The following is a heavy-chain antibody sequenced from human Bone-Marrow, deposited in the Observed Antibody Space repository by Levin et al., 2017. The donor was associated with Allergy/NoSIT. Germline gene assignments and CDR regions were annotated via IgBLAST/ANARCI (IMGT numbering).Heavy chain of an antibody. V-gene: IGHV3-23*01. Sequence: GGSLRLSCAASGFHFTTHAMSWVRQAPGQGLEWVSAISGSGDTTFYPESVKGRFTISRDNSKNTFSLQMNNLRAEDTGIYYCAGDRVVVVGLFQSWGQGTQVTVTS. CDR3: AGDRVVVVGLFQS. CDR2: ISGSGDTT. D-gene: IGHD2-15*01. J-gene: IGHJ1*01. CDR1: GFHFTTHA.